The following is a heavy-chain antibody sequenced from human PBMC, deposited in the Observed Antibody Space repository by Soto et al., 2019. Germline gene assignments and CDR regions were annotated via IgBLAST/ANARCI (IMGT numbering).Heavy chain of an antibody. CDR2: INNWSSKI. Sequence: GWSLRLSCASSGFTSSGYSMNWVRHGPGKGLDWISYINNWSSKIYYADSVKGRFTISRYNAKNSLYLQMNSLTDEDTAVYYCTREATPVITPWVFDYWGRGTLVTVSS. J-gene: IGHJ4*02. CDR3: TREATPVITPWVFDY. V-gene: IGHV3-48*02. CDR1: GFTSSGYS. D-gene: IGHD1-20*01.